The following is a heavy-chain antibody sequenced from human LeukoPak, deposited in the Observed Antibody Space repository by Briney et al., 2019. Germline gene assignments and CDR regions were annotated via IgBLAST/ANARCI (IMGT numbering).Heavy chain of an antibody. CDR1: GFTFSSYA. Sequence: GGSLRLSCAASGFTFSSYAMSWVRQAPGKGLEWVSSISAGGSSTNYADSVKGRFTISRDNSKNTLYLQMNSLRAEDTAVYYCAKPLLELRGDYFNYWGRGTLVTVSS. J-gene: IGHJ4*02. D-gene: IGHD1-7*01. V-gene: IGHV3-23*01. CDR3: AKPLLELRGDYFNY. CDR2: ISAGGSST.